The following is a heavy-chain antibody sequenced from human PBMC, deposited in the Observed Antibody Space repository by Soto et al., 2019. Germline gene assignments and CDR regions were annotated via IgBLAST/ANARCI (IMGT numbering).Heavy chain of an antibody. CDR1: GYTFTSYG. D-gene: IGHD6-13*01. CDR3: ARDIGLSVSQRPSPMSSSWYPKRFDP. V-gene: IGHV1-18*01. J-gene: IGHJ5*02. CDR2: ISAYNGNT. Sequence: ASVKVSCKASGYTFTSYGISWVRQAPGQGLEWMGWISAYNGNTNYAQKLRGRVTMTTDTSTSTAYMELRSLRSDDTAVYYCARDIGLSVSQRPSPMSSSWYPKRFDPWGQGTLVTVSS.